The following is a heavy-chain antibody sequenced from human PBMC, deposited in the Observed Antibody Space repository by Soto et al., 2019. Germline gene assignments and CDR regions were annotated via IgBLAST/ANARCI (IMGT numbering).Heavy chain of an antibody. CDR3: AKDIGDGELVVGNYFDY. D-gene: IGHD3-10*01. V-gene: IGHV3-30*18. J-gene: IGHJ4*02. CDR2: ISYDGSNK. Sequence: GGSLRLSCAASGFTFSSYGMHWVRQAPGKGLEWVAVISYDGSNKYYADSVKGRFTISRDNSKNTLYLQMNSLRAEDTAVYYCAKDIGDGELVVGNYFDYWGQGTLVTVSS. CDR1: GFTFSSYG.